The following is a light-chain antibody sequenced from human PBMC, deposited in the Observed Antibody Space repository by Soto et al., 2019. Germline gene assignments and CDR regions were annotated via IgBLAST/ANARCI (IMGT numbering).Light chain of an antibody. CDR3: QHYGSSLLT. J-gene: IGKJ3*01. Sequence: EIVLTQSPGPLSLSVGERATLSCRASQSFSSSFLAWYQQQPGQAPMLLIYGASSRDTGIPDRFSGSGSGTDFTLTISSLEPEDFAVYYCQHYGSSLLTFGRGTKVDVK. CDR2: GAS. CDR1: QSFSSSF. V-gene: IGKV3-20*01.